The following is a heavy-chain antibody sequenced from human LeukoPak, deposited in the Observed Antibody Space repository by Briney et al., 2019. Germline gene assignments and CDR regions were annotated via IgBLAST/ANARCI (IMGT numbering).Heavy chain of an antibody. CDR1: GYTFTSYG. Sequence: ASVKVSCKASGYTFTSYGISWVRQAPGQGLEWMGWISAYNGNTNYAQKLQGRVTMTTDTSTSTAYMELRSLRSDDTAVYYCARTGLGGYNYIPDPFDYWGQGTLVTVSS. CDR2: ISAYNGNT. D-gene: IGHD5-24*01. V-gene: IGHV1-18*01. CDR3: ARTGLGGYNYIPDPFDY. J-gene: IGHJ4*02.